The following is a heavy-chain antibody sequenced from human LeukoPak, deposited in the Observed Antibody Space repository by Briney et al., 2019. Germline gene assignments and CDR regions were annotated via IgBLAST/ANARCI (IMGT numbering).Heavy chain of an antibody. CDR3: GRGLDGDFLDYNWFDS. CDR2: MNPISGYT. D-gene: IGHD2-21*01. CDR1: GYTFTNYN. V-gene: IGHV1-8*01. J-gene: IGHJ5*01. Sequence: ASVKVSCKASGYTFTNYNVNWVRQATGQGLEWMGWMNPISGYTGYAQKFQGRVTMTRDTSISTAYMELSSLRSEDTAVYYCGRGLDGDFLDYNWFDSWGQGTLVTVSS.